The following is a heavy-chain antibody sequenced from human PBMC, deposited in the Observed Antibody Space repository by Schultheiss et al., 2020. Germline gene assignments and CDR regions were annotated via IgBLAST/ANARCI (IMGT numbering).Heavy chain of an antibody. V-gene: IGHV3-9*01. Sequence: GGSLRLSCAASGFTFDDYAMHWVRQAPGKGLEWVSGISWNSGSIGYADSVKGRFTISRDNAKNSLYLQMNSLRAEDTALYYCAKDFQEGIAALDYWGQGTLVTVYS. J-gene: IGHJ4*02. CDR2: ISWNSGSI. D-gene: IGHD6-13*01. CDR3: AKDFQEGIAALDY. CDR1: GFTFDDYA.